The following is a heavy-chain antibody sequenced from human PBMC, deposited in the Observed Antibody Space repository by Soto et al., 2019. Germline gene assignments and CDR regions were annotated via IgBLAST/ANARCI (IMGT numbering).Heavy chain of an antibody. Sequence: QMQLVQSGPEVKKPGTSVKVSCKASGFTFTSSAVQWVRQAGGQRLEWIGWIVVGSGNTNYAQTFQERVTITRDMSTSTAYMELSSLRSEDTAVYYCAAVGYSYGPTEFDYWGQGTLVTVSS. CDR3: AAVGYSYGPTEFDY. CDR1: GFTFTSSA. D-gene: IGHD5-18*01. V-gene: IGHV1-58*01. CDR2: IVVGSGNT. J-gene: IGHJ4*02.